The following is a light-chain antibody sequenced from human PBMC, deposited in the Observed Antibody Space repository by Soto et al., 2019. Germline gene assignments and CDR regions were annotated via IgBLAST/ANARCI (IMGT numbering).Light chain of an antibody. CDR1: QSISNR. Sequence: DIQMTQSPSTLSASVGDSVTITCRASQSISNRLAWYHQKPGKTPNLLIYDASNLGSGVPSRFSGSGSGTEFTLTITSLQPDDFATYYCQQYNSYSLFGQGTKVDIK. CDR3: QQYNSYSL. J-gene: IGKJ1*01. V-gene: IGKV1-5*01. CDR2: DAS.